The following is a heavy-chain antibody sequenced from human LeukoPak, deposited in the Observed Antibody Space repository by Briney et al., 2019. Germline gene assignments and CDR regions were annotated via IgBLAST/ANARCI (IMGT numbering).Heavy chain of an antibody. V-gene: IGHV4-39*07. Sequence: SETLSLTCTVSGGSISSSFYHWGWIRQPPGKGLEWIGSIYYSGNTYYNPSLKSRVTMSVDTSKNQFSLKLSSVTAADTAVYYCARDRTAELRYFDWLSESYFDYWGQGTLVTVSS. D-gene: IGHD3-9*01. CDR1: GGSISSSFYH. J-gene: IGHJ4*02. CDR3: ARDRTAELRYFDWLSESYFDY. CDR2: IYYSGNT.